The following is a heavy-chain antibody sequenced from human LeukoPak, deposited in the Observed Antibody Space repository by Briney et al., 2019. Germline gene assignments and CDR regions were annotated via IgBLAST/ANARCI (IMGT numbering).Heavy chain of an antibody. Sequence: PGGSLRLSCAASGFSFSSHAMSWVRLAPGKGLEWVSSISGSGGSTYYADSVKGRFTISRDNSKNTLYLQMNSLRAEDTAVYYCAAPYSFIYWGQGSLVTVSS. CDR3: AAPYSFIY. V-gene: IGHV3-23*01. CDR1: GFSFSSHA. J-gene: IGHJ4*02. CDR2: ISGSGGST. D-gene: IGHD6-13*01.